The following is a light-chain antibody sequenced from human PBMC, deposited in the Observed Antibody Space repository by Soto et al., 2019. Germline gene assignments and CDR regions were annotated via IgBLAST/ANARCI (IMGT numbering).Light chain of an antibody. CDR3: QQRSNWPPL. CDR1: QSVRSN. CDR2: VAS. V-gene: IGKV3-15*01. Sequence: EIVMTQSPATLSVSPGERATLSCRASQSVRSNLAWYQQKPGQTPRLLIYVASTRATGIPARFTGSGSGTEFTLTISSLQSEDFAVYYCQQRSNWPPLFGGGTKVDIK. J-gene: IGKJ4*01.